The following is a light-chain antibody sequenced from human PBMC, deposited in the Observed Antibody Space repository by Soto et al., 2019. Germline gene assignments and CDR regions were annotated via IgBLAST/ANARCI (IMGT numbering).Light chain of an antibody. CDR2: EVY. J-gene: IGLJ2*01. Sequence: QSVLTQPPSASGSPGQSATISCTGAASDIGAYNFVSWYQQYPGKAPKLMIYEVYKRPSGVPDRFSGSKSGNTASLTVSGLQPEDEADYYCTSFAGSDKLIFGGGTKVPVL. V-gene: IGLV2-8*01. CDR1: ASDIGAYNF. CDR3: TSFAGSDKLI.